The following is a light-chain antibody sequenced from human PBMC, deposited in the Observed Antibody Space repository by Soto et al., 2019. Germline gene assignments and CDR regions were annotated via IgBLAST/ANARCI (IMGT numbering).Light chain of an antibody. J-gene: IGKJ1*01. CDR2: DAA. CDR3: QQYNSYSWT. CDR1: QSISSW. Sequence: DIQMTQSPSTLSAYVGDRVTITCRASQSISSWLAWYQQKPGQAPKLLIYDAASLERGVPSRFSGSGSGTGFTLTISSLQPDDFATYYCQQYNSYSWTFGQGTKVDIK. V-gene: IGKV1-5*01.